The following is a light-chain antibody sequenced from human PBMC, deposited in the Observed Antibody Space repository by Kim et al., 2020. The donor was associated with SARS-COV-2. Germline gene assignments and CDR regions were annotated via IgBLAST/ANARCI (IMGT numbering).Light chain of an antibody. Sequence: SGSVGDRVTITCRASQAIRKFVAWYQQKPGKIPKLLIHAVSTLHSGVPSRFSGGGSGTDFTLTIRGLQPEDVATYYCQTYDTVPYNFGQGTKLEI. V-gene: IGKV1-27*01. J-gene: IGKJ2*01. CDR2: AVS. CDR3: QTYDTVPYN. CDR1: QAIRKF.